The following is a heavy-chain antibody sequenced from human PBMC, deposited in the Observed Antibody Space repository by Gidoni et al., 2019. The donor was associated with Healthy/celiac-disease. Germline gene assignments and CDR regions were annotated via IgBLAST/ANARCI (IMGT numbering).Heavy chain of an antibody. Sequence: QVQLVESGGGVVQPGRSLRLSCAASGFTFSSYAMHWVRQAPGKGLEWVAVISYDGSNKYYADSVKGRFTISRDNSKNTLYLQMNSLRAEDTAVYYCAREHIVVVPAANEPYFDYWGQGTLVTVSS. CDR3: AREHIVVVPAANEPYFDY. CDR1: GFTFSSYA. D-gene: IGHD2-2*01. V-gene: IGHV3-30-3*01. J-gene: IGHJ4*02. CDR2: ISYDGSNK.